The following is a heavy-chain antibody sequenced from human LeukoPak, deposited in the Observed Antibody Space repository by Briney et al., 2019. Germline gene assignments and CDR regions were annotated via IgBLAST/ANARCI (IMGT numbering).Heavy chain of an antibody. J-gene: IGHJ6*03. D-gene: IGHD3-3*01. CDR3: ARGGISIFGVVIYMDV. V-gene: IGHV3-21*04. Sequence: PGGSLRLSCAASGFTFSSYEMTWVRQAPGKGLEWVSSISSSSRYTYYADSVKGRFTISRDNAKNSLSLQMNSLRVEDTALYYCARGGISIFGVVIYMDVWGKGTTVTVSS. CDR2: ISSSSRYT. CDR1: GFTFSSYE.